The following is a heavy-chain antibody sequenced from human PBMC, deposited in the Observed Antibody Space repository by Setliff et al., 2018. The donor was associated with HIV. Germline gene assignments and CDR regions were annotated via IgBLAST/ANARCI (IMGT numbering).Heavy chain of an antibody. Sequence: GGSLRLSCAASGFTFSRHWMHWVRQAPGKGLVWVSRIKSDGSITNYADSVKGRFTISRDNAKNTMWLQMSGLRAEDTAVYYCARSSPADSYVDWDLWGQGTLVTVSS. CDR2: IKSDGSIT. CDR1: GFTFSRHW. V-gene: IGHV3-74*01. D-gene: IGHD2-2*01. CDR3: ARSSPADSYVDWDL. J-gene: IGHJ5*02.